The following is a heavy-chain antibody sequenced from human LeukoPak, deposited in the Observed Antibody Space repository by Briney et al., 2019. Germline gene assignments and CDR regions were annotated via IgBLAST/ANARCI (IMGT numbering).Heavy chain of an antibody. V-gene: IGHV3-30*18. J-gene: IGHJ4*02. D-gene: IGHD4-23*01. CDR2: ISYDGSNK. CDR3: AKKFDGGNSYDEIFDY. CDR1: GFTFSSYG. Sequence: PGGSLRLSCAASGFTFSSYGMHWVRQAPGKGLEWVAVISYDGSNKYYADSVKGRFTIPRDNSKNTLYLQMNSLRAEDTAVYYCAKKFDGGNSYDEIFDYWGQGTLVTVSS.